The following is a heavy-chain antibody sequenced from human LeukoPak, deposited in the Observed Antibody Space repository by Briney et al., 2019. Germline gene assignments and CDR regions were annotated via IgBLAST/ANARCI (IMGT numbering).Heavy chain of an antibody. D-gene: IGHD1-26*01. CDR1: GFTFSDYY. J-gene: IGHJ4*02. CDR2: ISGSGGST. CDR3: AKDRDSGSYSVDY. Sequence: GGSLRLSCAASGFTFSDYYMSWIRQAPGKGLEWVSAISGSGGSTYYADSVKGRFTISRDNSKNTLYLQMNSLRAEDTAVYYCAKDRDSGSYSVDYWGQGTLVTVSS. V-gene: IGHV3-23*01.